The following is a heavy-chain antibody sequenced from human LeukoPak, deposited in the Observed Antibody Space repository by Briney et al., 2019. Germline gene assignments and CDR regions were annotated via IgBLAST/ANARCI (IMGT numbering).Heavy chain of an antibody. J-gene: IGHJ6*03. Sequence: ASVKVSCKASGYTFTSYAMNWVRQAPGQGLEWMGWINTNTGNPTYAQGFTGRFVFSLDTSVSTAYLQISSLKAEDTAVYYCARDASEYYDSSGYFPMGYYYYMDVWGKGTTVTVSS. D-gene: IGHD3-22*01. CDR1: GYTFTSYA. CDR3: ARDASEYYDSSGYFPMGYYYYMDV. CDR2: INTNTGNP. V-gene: IGHV7-4-1*02.